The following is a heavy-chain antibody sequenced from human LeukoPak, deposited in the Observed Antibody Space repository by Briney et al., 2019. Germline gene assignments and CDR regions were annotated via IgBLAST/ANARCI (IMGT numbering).Heavy chain of an antibody. J-gene: IGHJ4*02. Sequence: GGSLRLSCVASGFTFSDAWMSWVRQAPGKGLEWVGRVKSKIDGGTIDYGAPVKGRFTISRDDSRNTLYLQMNSLKTEDTAVYYCTTRRQDGCWGQGTLVTVS. CDR1: GFTFSDAW. V-gene: IGHV3-15*01. CDR2: VKSKIDGGTI. D-gene: IGHD6-25*01. CDR3: TTRRQDGC.